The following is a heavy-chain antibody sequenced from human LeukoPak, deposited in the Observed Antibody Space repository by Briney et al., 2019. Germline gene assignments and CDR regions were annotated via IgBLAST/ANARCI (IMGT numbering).Heavy chain of an antibody. CDR1: GFTFSSYG. CDR3: ATVFYDFWSGYYKSWFDP. V-gene: IGHV3-23*01. J-gene: IGHJ5*02. Sequence: PGGSLRLSCATSGFTFSSYGMSWVRQAPGKGLEWVSAISGSGGSTYYADSVKGRFTISRDNSKNTLYLQMNSLRAEDTAVYYCATVFYDFWSGYYKSWFDPWGQGTLVTVSS. CDR2: ISGSGGST. D-gene: IGHD3-3*01.